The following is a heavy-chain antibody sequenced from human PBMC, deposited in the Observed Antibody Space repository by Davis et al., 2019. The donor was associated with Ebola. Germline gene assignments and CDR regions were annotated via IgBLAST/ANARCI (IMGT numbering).Heavy chain of an antibody. D-gene: IGHD2-15*01. J-gene: IGHJ6*02. CDR2: INSDGSST. Sequence: PSETLSLTCAASGFTFSSHWMHWVRQAPGKGLVWVSRINSDGSSTSYADSVKGRFTISRDNAKNTLYLQMNSLRAEDTAVYYCARGPYCSGGSCSPPRFYYYYYYGMDVWGQGTTVTVSS. V-gene: IGHV3-74*01. CDR1: GFTFSSHW. CDR3: ARGPYCSGGSCSPPRFYYYYYYGMDV.